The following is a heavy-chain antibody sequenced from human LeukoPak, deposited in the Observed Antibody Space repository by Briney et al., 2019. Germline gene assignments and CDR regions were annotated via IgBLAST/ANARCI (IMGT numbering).Heavy chain of an antibody. V-gene: IGHV4-38-2*02. D-gene: IGHD2-2*01. CDR2: IYHSGST. J-gene: IGHJ6*03. CDR1: GYSISSGYY. CDR3: ARVLGPAASYMDV. Sequence: SETLSLTCTVSGYSISSGYYWGWIRQPPGKGLEWIGSIYHSGSTYYNPSLKSRVTISVDTSKNQFSLKLSSVTAADTAVYYCARVLGPAASYMDVWAKGPRSPSP.